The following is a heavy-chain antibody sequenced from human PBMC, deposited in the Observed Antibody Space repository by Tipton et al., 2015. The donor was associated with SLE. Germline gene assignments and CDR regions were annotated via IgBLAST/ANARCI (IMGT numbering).Heavy chain of an antibody. CDR1: GGSIGSHS. Sequence: TLSLTCSVSGGSIGSHSWSWIRQPPGKGLEWIGDIYYSGTTNYNPSLKSRVTISVDTSKNQFSLKLSSVTAADTAFYYCARGSSTWFLGAFDIWGQGTTVTVSS. V-gene: IGHV4-59*11. J-gene: IGHJ3*02. CDR3: ARGSSTWFLGAFDI. D-gene: IGHD6-13*01. CDR2: IYYSGTT.